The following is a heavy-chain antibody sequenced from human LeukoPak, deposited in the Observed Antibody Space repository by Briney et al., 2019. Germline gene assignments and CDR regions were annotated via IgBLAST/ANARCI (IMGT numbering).Heavy chain of an antibody. CDR2: IWYDGSNK. V-gene: IGHV3-33*01. CDR3: ARDPPRSQNLRYFDL. CDR1: GFTFSSYG. J-gene: IGHJ2*01. D-gene: IGHD1-14*01. Sequence: GGSLRLSCAASGFTFSSYGMHWVRQAPGKGLEWVAVIWYDGSNKYYADSVKGRFTISRDNSKNTLYLQMNSLRAEDTAVYYCARDPPRSQNLRYFDLWGRGTLVTISS.